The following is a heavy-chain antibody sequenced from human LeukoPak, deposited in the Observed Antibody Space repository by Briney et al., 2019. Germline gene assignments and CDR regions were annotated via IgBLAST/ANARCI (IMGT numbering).Heavy chain of an antibody. V-gene: IGHV3-7*01. CDR2: IKPDGSEE. CDR1: GFTFSSYW. Sequence: PGGSLRLSCAASGFTFSSYWMSWVRQAPGKGLEWVANIKPDGSEEQYVDSVKGRFTISRDNAKNSLYLQMSSLRAEDTAVYYCGPFTRSAFALGGGDFWGQGTLATVSS. D-gene: IGHD3-16*01. J-gene: IGHJ4*02. CDR3: GPFTRSAFALGGGDF.